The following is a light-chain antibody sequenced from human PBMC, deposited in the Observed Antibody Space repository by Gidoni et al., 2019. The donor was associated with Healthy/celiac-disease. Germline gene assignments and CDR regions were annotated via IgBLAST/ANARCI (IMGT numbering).Light chain of an antibody. J-gene: IGLJ1*01. CDR3: SSYTSSSNYV. CDR2: DVS. Sequence: QSALTQPASVSGSPGPSITIACTGTSSDVGCYNYVSWYQQHPGKAPKLMIYDVSNRPSGVSNRFSGAKSGNTASLTISGLQAEDEADYYCSSYTSSSNYVFGTGTKVTVL. V-gene: IGLV2-14*01. CDR1: SSDVGCYNY.